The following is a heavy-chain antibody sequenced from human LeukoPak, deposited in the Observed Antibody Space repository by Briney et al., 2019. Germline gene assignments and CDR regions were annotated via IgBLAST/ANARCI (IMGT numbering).Heavy chain of an antibody. CDR1: GYTFTGYY. D-gene: IGHD3-16*01. J-gene: IGHJ4*02. Sequence: ASVKVSCKAFGYTFTGYYMHWVRQAPGQGLEWMGWINPNGGGTNYAQKFQGRVTMTRDTSISTAYMELSRLRYDDTAVYYCARVRYRLAETYIDYWGQGTLVTVSS. CDR3: ARVRYRLAETYIDY. V-gene: IGHV1-2*02. CDR2: INPNGGGT.